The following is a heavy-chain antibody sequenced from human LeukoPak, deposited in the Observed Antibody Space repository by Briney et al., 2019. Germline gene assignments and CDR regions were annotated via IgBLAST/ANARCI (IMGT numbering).Heavy chain of an antibody. CDR2: IIPIFGTA. D-gene: IGHD4-17*01. V-gene: IGHV1-69*13. CDR1: GGTFSTYA. Sequence: GASGKLSCKASGGTFSTYAISWVRHAPGQGSEWMGGIIPIFGTANYAQKFQGRVTITSDESTSTAYMELSSLRSEDTAVYYCATGYGDYVRYYFDYWGQGTLVTVSS. CDR3: ATGYGDYVRYYFDY. J-gene: IGHJ4*02.